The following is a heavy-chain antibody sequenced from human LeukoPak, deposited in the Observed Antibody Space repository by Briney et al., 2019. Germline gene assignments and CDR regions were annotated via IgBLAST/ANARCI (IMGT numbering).Heavy chain of an antibody. CDR2: INPNSGGT. CDR3: AVAAAGIPTSPARPTHFDY. D-gene: IGHD6-13*01. Sequence: GASVKVSCKASGYTFTSYYMQWVRQAPGQGLEWMGWINPNSGGTNYAQKFQGRVTMTRDTSISTAYMELSRLRSDDTAVYYCAVAAAGIPTSPARPTHFDYWGQGTLVTVSS. V-gene: IGHV1-2*02. J-gene: IGHJ4*02. CDR1: GYTFTSYY.